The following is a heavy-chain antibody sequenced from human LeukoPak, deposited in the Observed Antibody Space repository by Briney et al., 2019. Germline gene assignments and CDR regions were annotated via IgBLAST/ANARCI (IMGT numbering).Heavy chain of an antibody. J-gene: IGHJ4*03. CDR3: ARDWSKIAVAGTEGSDY. V-gene: IGHV3-7*01. Sequence: GGSLRLSCAASGFTFSSYWMSWVRQAPGKGLEWVANIKQDGSEKYYVDSVKGRFTISRDNAKNSLYLQMNSLRAEDTAVYYCARDWSKIAVAGTEGSDYWDQGTLVTVSS. CDR2: IKQDGSEK. D-gene: IGHD6-19*01. CDR1: GFTFSSYW.